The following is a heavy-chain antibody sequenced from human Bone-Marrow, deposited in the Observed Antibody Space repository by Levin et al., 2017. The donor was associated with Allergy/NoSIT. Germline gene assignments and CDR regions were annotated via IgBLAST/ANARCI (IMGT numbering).Heavy chain of an antibody. D-gene: IGHD3-3*01. Sequence: GESLKISCAASGFSFSNHAMNWVRQAPGKGLEWVSVISDSGGSPYYADSVKGRFTISRDNSKNTLYLQMNSLRADDTALYYCAKDGLWSAYPFDSWGQGTLVTVSS. CDR1: GFSFSNHA. J-gene: IGHJ4*02. V-gene: IGHV3-23*01. CDR3: AKDGLWSAYPFDS. CDR2: ISDSGGSP.